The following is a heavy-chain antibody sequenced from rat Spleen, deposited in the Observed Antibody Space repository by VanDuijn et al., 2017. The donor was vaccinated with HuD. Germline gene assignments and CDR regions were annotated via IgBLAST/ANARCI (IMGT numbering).Heavy chain of an antibody. D-gene: IGHD1-2*01. CDR3: ARADIGAIYTDGI. J-gene: IGHJ2*01. Sequence: VQLKESGPGLVQPSQTLSLTCTVSGFSLSNYGVIWVRQPPGKGLEWMGVIWGNGSPNYNSALKSRLSISRDTSKSQVYLKINSLQTEDTATYYCARADIGAIYTDGIWGQGVMVTVSS. V-gene: IGHV2-13*01. CDR1: GFSLSNYG. CDR2: IWGNGSP.